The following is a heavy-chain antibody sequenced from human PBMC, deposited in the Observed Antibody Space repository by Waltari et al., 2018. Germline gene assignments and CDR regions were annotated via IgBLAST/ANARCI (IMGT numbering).Heavy chain of an antibody. J-gene: IGHJ3*02. Sequence: QVQLQESGPGLVKPSETLSLTCTVSGGSISSYYWSWIRQPPGKGLEWIGYIYYSGSTNYSPSLKSRVTISVDTSKNQFSLKLSSVTAADTAVYYCARERAAAGTSAFDIWGQGTMVTVSS. D-gene: IGHD6-13*01. CDR1: GGSISSYY. CDR2: IYYSGST. V-gene: IGHV4-59*01. CDR3: ARERAAAGTSAFDI.